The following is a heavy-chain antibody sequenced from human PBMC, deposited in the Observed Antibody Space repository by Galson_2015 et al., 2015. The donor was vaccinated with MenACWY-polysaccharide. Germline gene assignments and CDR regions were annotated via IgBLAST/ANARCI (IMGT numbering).Heavy chain of an antibody. J-gene: IGHJ4*02. CDR1: GFSFSSHW. V-gene: IGHV3-7*01. CDR3: ARDHTAPGVIWDY. Sequence: SLRLSCAASGFSFSSHWMSWVRQAPGKGLEWVANIKYDGNEKYSGDPVMGRFTVSRDNARNSLYLQMNSLRDEDTAVYYCARDHTAPGVIWDYWGRGTLVTVSS. CDR2: IKYDGNEK. D-gene: IGHD3-10*01.